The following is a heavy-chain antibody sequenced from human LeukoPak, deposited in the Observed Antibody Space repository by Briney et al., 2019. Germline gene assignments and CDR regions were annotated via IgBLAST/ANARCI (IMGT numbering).Heavy chain of an antibody. CDR2: IYYSGST. CDR1: GGSICSYY. J-gene: IGHJ3*02. Sequence: SETLSLTCTVSGGSICSYYWSWIRQPPGKGLEWIGYIYYSGSTNYNPSLKSRVTISVDTSKNQFSLKLSSVTAADTAVYYCARAPIVGAHHDAFDIWSQGTMVTVSS. D-gene: IGHD1-26*01. V-gene: IGHV4-59*01. CDR3: ARAPIVGAHHDAFDI.